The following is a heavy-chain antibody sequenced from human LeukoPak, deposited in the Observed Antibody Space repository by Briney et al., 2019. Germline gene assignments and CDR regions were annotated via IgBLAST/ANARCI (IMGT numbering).Heavy chain of an antibody. CDR3: ARGRGWIDP. V-gene: IGHV3-7*01. Sequence: GGSLRLACVASGFTFTNHSMTSFRPAPGKGLGWVANVNEDGSEQNYLDAVKGRFTISRDNAKNSVYLQMNSLRVDDTAVYLCARGRGWIDPWGQGTLVTVSS. CDR1: GFTFTNHS. CDR2: VNEDGSEQ. J-gene: IGHJ5*02. D-gene: IGHD5-24*01.